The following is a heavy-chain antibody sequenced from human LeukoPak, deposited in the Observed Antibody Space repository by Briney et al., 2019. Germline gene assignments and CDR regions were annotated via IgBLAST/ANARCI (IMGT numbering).Heavy chain of an antibody. CDR1: GFTFSSYA. D-gene: IGHD4-17*01. J-gene: IGHJ4*02. V-gene: IGHV3-30-3*01. CDR2: ISYDGNNK. Sequence: GGSLRLSCAASGFTFSSYAMHWVRQPPGKGLEWVAVISYDGNNKYYADSVKGRFTISRDNSKSTLYLQMNSLRAEDTAVYYCARDYGDYEGYFDYWGQGTLVTVSS. CDR3: ARDYGDYEGYFDY.